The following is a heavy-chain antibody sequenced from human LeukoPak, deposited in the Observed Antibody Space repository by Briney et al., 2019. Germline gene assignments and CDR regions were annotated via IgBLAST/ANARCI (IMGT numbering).Heavy chain of an antibody. V-gene: IGHV1-2*02. CDR2: INPNSGAT. CDR3: ARNPPYCISTSCYNDY. D-gene: IGHD2-2*02. CDR1: GYTFTIYY. Sequence: GASVKVSCKASGYTFTIYYMHWVRQAPGQGLEWMGWINPNSGATSYAQRFQGRVTMTRDTSISTAYMELSGLTSDDTAVYYCARNPPYCISTSCYNDYWGQGTLVTVSS. J-gene: IGHJ4*02.